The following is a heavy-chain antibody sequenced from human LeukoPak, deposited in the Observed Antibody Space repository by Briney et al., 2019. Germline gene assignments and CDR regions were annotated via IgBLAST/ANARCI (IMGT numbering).Heavy chain of an antibody. Sequence: ASVKASCKASGYTFTGYYMHWVRQAPGQGLEWMGWINPNSGGTNYAQKFQGRVTMTRDTSISTAYMELSRLRSDDTAVYYCARLPLTMVRGSPFDYWGQGTLVTVSS. J-gene: IGHJ4*02. CDR3: ARLPLTMVRGSPFDY. CDR1: GYTFTGYY. CDR2: INPNSGGT. V-gene: IGHV1-2*02. D-gene: IGHD3-10*01.